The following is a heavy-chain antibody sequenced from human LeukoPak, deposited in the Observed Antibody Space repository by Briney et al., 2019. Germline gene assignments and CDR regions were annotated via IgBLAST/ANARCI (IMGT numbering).Heavy chain of an antibody. V-gene: IGHV3-30*02. J-gene: IGHJ4*02. CDR2: IRYDGSNK. Sequence: GGSLRLSCAASGFTFSSYGMHWVRQAPDKGLEWVAFIRYDGSNKYYADSVKGRFTISRDNSKNTLYLQMNSLRAEDTAVYYCAKGEYQLLSYFDYWGQGTLVTVSS. CDR1: GFTFSSYG. D-gene: IGHD2-2*01. CDR3: AKGEYQLLSYFDY.